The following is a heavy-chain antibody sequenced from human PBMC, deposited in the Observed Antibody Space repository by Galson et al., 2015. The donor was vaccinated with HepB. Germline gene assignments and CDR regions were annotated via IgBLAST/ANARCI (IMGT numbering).Heavy chain of an antibody. Sequence: SLRLSCAASGFTFSGSWMSWVRQAPGKGLEWVANIKPDGGDKYYVDSVKGRFTISRDNAKNSLYLQMNSLRAEDTAVYYCARVWVLGPYFHYWGQGTLVTVSS. V-gene: IGHV3-7*01. CDR3: ARVWVLGPYFHY. D-gene: IGHD3-16*01. CDR1: GFTFSGSW. J-gene: IGHJ4*02. CDR2: IKPDGGDK.